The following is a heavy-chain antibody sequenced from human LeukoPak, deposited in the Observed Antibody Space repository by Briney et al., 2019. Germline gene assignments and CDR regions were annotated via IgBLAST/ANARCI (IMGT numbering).Heavy chain of an antibody. CDR3: ARAHSSGWYSPSFDY. J-gene: IGHJ4*02. CDR1: GYTFTIYA. D-gene: IGHD6-19*01. V-gene: IGHV7-4-1*02. Sequence: ASVTVSCTASGYTFTIYAMNWVRQAPGQGLEWMGWINTNTGNPTYAQGFTGRFVFSLDTSVSTAYLQISSLKAEDTAVYYCARAHSSGWYSPSFDYWGQGTLVTVSS. CDR2: INTNTGNP.